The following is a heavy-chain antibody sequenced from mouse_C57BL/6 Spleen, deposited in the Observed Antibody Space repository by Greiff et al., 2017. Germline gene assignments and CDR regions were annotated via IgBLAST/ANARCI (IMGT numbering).Heavy chain of an antibody. Sequence: VQLQQPGAELVKPGASVKLSCKASGYTFTSYWLHWVKQRPGQGLEWIGLIHPTSGSTNYNEKFKSKATLTVDKSSSTAYMQLSRLTSEDSAVYYCARSNMVYFDYWGQGTTLTGAS. D-gene: IGHD2-2*01. CDR1: GYTFTSYW. CDR2: IHPTSGST. J-gene: IGHJ2*01. CDR3: ARSNMVYFDY. V-gene: IGHV1-64*01.